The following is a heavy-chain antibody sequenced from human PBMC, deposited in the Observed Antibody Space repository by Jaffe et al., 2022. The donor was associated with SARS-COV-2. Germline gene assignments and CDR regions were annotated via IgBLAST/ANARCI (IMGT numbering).Heavy chain of an antibody. V-gene: IGHV2-5*02. CDR2: VYWDGGK. J-gene: IGHJ1*01. D-gene: IGHD1-26*01. CDR1: GVSLTTSGEG. Sequence: QITLKESGPTLVKPTETLTLRCTFSGVSLTTSGEGVAWIRQPPGKALEWLALVYWDGGKRYSPSMKSRVTISKDTSKNHVVFTMTDMDPADTGTYFCAHRKDSSGTVRSFDHWGQGTLVTVSS. CDR3: AHRKDSSGTVRSFDH.